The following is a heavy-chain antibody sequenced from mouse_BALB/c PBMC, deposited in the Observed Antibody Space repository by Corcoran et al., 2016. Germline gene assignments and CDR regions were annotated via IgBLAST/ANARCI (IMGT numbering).Heavy chain of an antibody. Sequence: EVQLQQSGPELVKPGASVKMSCKASGYTFTSYVMHWVKQKPGQGLEWIGYINPYNDGTKYNEKFKGKATLTSDKSSSTAYMELSSLTSEDSAVYYCARDYGRREAWFAYWGQGTLVTVSA. J-gene: IGHJ3*01. V-gene: IGHV1S136*01. CDR1: GYTFTSYV. CDR2: INPYNDGT. CDR3: ARDYGRREAWFAY. D-gene: IGHD1-1*01.